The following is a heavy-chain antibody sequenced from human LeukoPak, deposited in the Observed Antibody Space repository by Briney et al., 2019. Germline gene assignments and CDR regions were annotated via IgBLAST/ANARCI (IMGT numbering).Heavy chain of an antibody. CDR2: IYPGDSDT. CDR1: GYTFTNSW. V-gene: IGHV5-51*01. J-gene: IGHJ4*02. D-gene: IGHD4-23*01. Sequence: GESLKISCKGSGYTFTNSWIGWVRQMPGKGLEWMGIIYPGDSDTRYSPSFQGQVTISADKSISTAYLQWSSLKASDTAMYYCARPLTYGGKGYIDYWGQGTLVTVSS. CDR3: ARPLTYGGKGYIDY.